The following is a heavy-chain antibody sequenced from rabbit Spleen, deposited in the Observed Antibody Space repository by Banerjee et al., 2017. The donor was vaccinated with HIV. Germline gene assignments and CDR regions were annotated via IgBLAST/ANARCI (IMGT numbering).Heavy chain of an antibody. CDR1: GVSFSSNHY. D-gene: IGHD8-1*01. J-gene: IGHJ6*01. V-gene: IGHV1S45*01. Sequence: QEQLEESGGGLVKPGASLTLTCTASGVSFSSNHYMCWVRQAPGKGLEWIGCIDAGSSGSGYCASWAKGRFTCSKTTSTTVSLQMTSQTAADTAAYFCAKDSASSYSSFGMDLWGPGTLVTVS. CDR2: IDAGSSGSG. CDR3: AKDSASSYSSFGMDL.